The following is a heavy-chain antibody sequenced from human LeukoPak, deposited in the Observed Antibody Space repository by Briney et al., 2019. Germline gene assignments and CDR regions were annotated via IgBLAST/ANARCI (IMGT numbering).Heavy chain of an antibody. V-gene: IGHV3-30*02. Sequence: GGSLRLSCAASGFTFSSYGMHWVRQAPGKGLEWVAFIRYDGSNKYYVDSVKGRFTISRDNSKNTLYLQMNSLRAEDTAVYYCAKDPGGYCSSTSCYGSYYFDYWGQGTLVTVSS. CDR3: AKDPGGYCSSTSCYGSYYFDY. J-gene: IGHJ4*02. CDR2: IRYDGSNK. CDR1: GFTFSSYG. D-gene: IGHD2-2*01.